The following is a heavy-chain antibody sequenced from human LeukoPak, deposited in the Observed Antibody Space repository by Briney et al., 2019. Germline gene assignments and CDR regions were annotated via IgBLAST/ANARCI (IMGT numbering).Heavy chain of an antibody. CDR2: IWYDGSNK. Sequence: GGSLRLSCAASGFTFSSYGMHWVRQAPGKGLEWVAVIWYDGSNKYYADSVKGRFTISRDNAKNSLYLQMNSLRAEDTAVYYCARATYYYDSSGFNWGQGTLVTVSS. V-gene: IGHV3-33*01. CDR3: ARATYYYDSSGFN. J-gene: IGHJ4*02. D-gene: IGHD3-22*01. CDR1: GFTFSSYG.